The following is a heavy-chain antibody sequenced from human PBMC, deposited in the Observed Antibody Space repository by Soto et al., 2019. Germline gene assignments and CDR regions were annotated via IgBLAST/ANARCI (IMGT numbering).Heavy chain of an antibody. Sequence: GGSLSLSCAASGFTFSSYAMSWVRQAPGKGLEWVSAISGSGGSTYYADSVKGRFTISRDNSKNTLYLQMNSLRAEDTAVYYCEKALAGYSSGWYVGYWGQGTLVTVSS. D-gene: IGHD6-19*01. J-gene: IGHJ4*02. CDR1: GFTFSSYA. CDR2: ISGSGGST. V-gene: IGHV3-23*01. CDR3: EKALAGYSSGWYVGY.